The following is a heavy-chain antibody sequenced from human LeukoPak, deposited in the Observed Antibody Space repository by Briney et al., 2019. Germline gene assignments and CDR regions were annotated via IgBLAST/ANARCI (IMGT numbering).Heavy chain of an antibody. V-gene: IGHV4-39*01. Sequence: SETLSLTCTVSGGSISSSSYYWGWIRQPPGKGLEWIGSIYYSGSTYYNPSLKSRVTISVDTSKNQFSLKLSSVTAADTAVYYYARQENIGWFDPWGQGTLVTVSS. J-gene: IGHJ5*02. CDR1: GGSISSSSYY. CDR2: IYYSGST. D-gene: IGHD2/OR15-2a*01. CDR3: ARQENIGWFDP.